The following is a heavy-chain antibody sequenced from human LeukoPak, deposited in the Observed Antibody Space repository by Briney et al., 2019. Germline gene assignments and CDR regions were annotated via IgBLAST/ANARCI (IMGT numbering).Heavy chain of an antibody. V-gene: IGHV3-7*01. CDR3: VRLFGGVTTFDY. D-gene: IGHD4-17*01. Sequence: GGSLRLSCAASGFTFSTYSMSWVRQAPGKGLDWVASINQDGSAEYYVDSVRGRFTISRDNAKSSLYLQVNSLRVDDTAVYYCVRLFGGVTTFDYWGQGTLVTVSS. CDR2: INQDGSAE. J-gene: IGHJ4*02. CDR1: GFTFSTYS.